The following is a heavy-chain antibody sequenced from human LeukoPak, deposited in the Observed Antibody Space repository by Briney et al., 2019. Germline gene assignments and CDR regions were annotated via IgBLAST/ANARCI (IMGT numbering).Heavy chain of an antibody. CDR3: AGDRARDGYNLKLSVFDY. CDR2: ISYDGSNK. J-gene: IGHJ4*02. Sequence: PGGSLRLSCAASGFTFSSYGMLWVRQAPGKGLEWVAVISYDGSNKYYADSVKGRFTISRDNSKNTLYLQMNSLRAEDTAVYYCAGDRARDGYNLKLSVFDYWGQGTLVTVSS. D-gene: IGHD5-24*01. V-gene: IGHV3-30*03. CDR1: GFTFSSYG.